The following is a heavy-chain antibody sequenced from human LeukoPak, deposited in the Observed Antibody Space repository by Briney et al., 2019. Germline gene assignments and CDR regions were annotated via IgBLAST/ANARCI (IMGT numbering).Heavy chain of an antibody. CDR3: ARAWRISGSYSGFAY. J-gene: IGHJ4*02. D-gene: IGHD1-26*01. V-gene: IGHV1-2*06. Sequence: ASAKVSCKASGYTFTGYYMRWVRQAPGQGLEWMGRINPNSGGTNYAQKFQGRVTMTRDTSISTAYMELSRLRSDDTAVYYCARAWRISGSYSGFAYWGQGTLVTVSS. CDR2: INPNSGGT. CDR1: GYTFTGYY.